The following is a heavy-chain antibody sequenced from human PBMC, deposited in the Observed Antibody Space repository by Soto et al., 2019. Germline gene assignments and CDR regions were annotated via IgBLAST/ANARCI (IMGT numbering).Heavy chain of an antibody. CDR3: ARAGCDGGSCYTLVGLRYGMDV. CDR1: GFIFSSYA. D-gene: IGHD2-15*01. V-gene: IGHV3-30-3*01. Sequence: LQLLESGGGLVQPGGSLRLSCAASGFIFSSYAMSWVRQAPGKGLEWVAVISYDGNNKYYADSVKGRFTISRDNSKNTLYLQMNSLRAEDTAVYYCARAGCDGGSCYTLVGLRYGMDVWGQGTTVTVSS. CDR2: ISYDGNNK. J-gene: IGHJ6*02.